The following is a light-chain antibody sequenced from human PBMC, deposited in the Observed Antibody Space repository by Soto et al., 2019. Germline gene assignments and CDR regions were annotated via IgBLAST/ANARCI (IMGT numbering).Light chain of an antibody. CDR1: SSDVGGYNY. Sequence: QSVLTQPPSASGSPGQSVTISCTGTSSDVGGYNYVSWYQQYPGKAPKLMIYEVSKRPSGVPDRFSGSKSGNTASLTVSGLQADDEADSYCSSYAGSNEGVFGTGTKVTVL. J-gene: IGLJ1*01. V-gene: IGLV2-8*01. CDR2: EVS. CDR3: SSYAGSNEGV.